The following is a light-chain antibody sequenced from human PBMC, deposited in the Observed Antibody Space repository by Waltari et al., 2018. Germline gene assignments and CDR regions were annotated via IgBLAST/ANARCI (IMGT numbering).Light chain of an antibody. CDR1: CSVVGGYNY. CDR2: DVS. CDR3: SSYTSSSTRV. V-gene: IGLV2-14*03. J-gene: IGLJ2*01. Sequence: QSALTQPASVSGSPGQSITIPCPATCSVVGGYNYVSWYQQHPGKAPKLMIFDVSNRPSGVSNRFSGSKSGNTASLTISGLQAEDEADYYCSSYTSSSTRVFGGGTKLTVL.